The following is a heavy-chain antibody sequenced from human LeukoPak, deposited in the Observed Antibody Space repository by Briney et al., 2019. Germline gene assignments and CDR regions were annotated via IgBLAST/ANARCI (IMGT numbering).Heavy chain of an antibody. CDR2: IYYTGNT. J-gene: IGHJ4*02. CDR3: ASIAAAGSTYDY. Sequence: SETLSLTCTVSGVSISSSNSYWGWIRQPPGKGLEWIGSIYYTGNTYYNASLKSRVTISVDKSKNQFSLKLSSVTAADTAVYYCASIAAAGSTYDYWGQGTLVTVSS. V-gene: IGHV4-39*07. CDR1: GVSISSSNSY. D-gene: IGHD6-13*01.